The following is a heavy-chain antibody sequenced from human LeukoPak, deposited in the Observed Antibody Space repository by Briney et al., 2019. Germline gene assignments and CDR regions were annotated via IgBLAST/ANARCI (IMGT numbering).Heavy chain of an antibody. CDR3: AKDRRGYRGGDCYSQAFDI. J-gene: IGHJ3*02. D-gene: IGHD2-21*02. CDR2: ISGSGGST. CDR1: GFTFSSYG. Sequence: GGSLRLSCAASGFTFSSYGMSWVREAPGKGLEWVSAISGSGGSTYYADPVKGRFTISRDNSKNTLYLQMNSLRAEDTAVYYCAKDRRGYRGGDCYSQAFDIWGQGTMVTVSS. V-gene: IGHV3-23*01.